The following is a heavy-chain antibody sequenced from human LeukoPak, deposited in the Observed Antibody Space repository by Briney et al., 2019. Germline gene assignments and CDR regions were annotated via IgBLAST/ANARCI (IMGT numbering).Heavy chain of an antibody. J-gene: IGHJ4*02. Sequence: GGSLRLSCAASGFTFSSYTMSWVRQAPGKGLEWVSTITTSDGNTYYADSVKGRFTISRDNSKDTLYLQINILRVEDTAIYFCAKAANDYGAYFFDYWGQGILVTVSS. CDR2: ITTSDGNT. D-gene: IGHD4-17*01. CDR3: AKAANDYGAYFFDY. CDR1: GFTFSSYT. V-gene: IGHV3-23*01.